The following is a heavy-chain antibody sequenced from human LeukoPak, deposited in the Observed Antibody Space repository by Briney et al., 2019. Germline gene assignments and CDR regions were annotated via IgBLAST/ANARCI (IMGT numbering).Heavy chain of an antibody. Sequence: GGSLRLFCGASGFTFISYAMSWVRRAPRKGLVWVLAISGSGGSTYYAYSVKGRFTISRDNSKNTLYLQMNSLRAEDTAVYYCAKDQSSSSHNWFDPWGQGTLVTVSS. CDR3: AKDQSSSSHNWFDP. V-gene: IGHV3-23*01. CDR1: GFTFISYA. D-gene: IGHD6-6*01. J-gene: IGHJ5*02. CDR2: ISGSGGST.